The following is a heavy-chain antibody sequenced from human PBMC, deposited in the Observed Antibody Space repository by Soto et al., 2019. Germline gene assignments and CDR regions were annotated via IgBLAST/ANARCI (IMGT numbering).Heavy chain of an antibody. CDR1: GLSFSNYA. V-gene: IGHV3-30*14. CDR3: VKDRLGGVSDAFDI. J-gene: IGHJ3*02. Sequence: GGSLRLSCAASGLSFSNYAMHWVRQAPGKGLEWVTMISHNVSIQFYADSVKGRFTNSGDNSKNTLYLQMNSLRAEDTAVYYCVKDRLGGVSDAFDIWGQGTMVTVSS. D-gene: IGHD3-16*01. CDR2: ISHNVSIQ.